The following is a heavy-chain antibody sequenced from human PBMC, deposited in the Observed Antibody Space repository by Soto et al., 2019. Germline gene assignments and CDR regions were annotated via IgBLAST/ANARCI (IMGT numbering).Heavy chain of an antibody. Sequence: QVQLQESGPGLVKPSETLSLTCTVSGGSISSYYWSWIRQPPGKGLGRIGYIYYSGSTNYNPSLTSRVTISVDTSKNQFSLKLSSVTAADTAVYYCARLPHCGGDCYSFDYWGQGTLVTVSS. CDR1: GGSISSYY. CDR3: ARLPHCGGDCYSFDY. CDR2: IYYSGST. J-gene: IGHJ4*02. D-gene: IGHD2-21*02. V-gene: IGHV4-59*01.